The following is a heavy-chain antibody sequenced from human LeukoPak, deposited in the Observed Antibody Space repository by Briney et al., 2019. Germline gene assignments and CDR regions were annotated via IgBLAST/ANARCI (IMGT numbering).Heavy chain of an antibody. CDR1: GYTCTGYY. J-gene: IGHJ5*02. Sequence: GASVKDSCKASGYTCTGYYMHWGRQAPGQGLEWMGWINPNSGGTNYAQKFQGRVTMTRDTSISTAYMELSRLRSDDTAVYYCARDIVMVTYWFDPWGQGTLVTVSS. V-gene: IGHV1-2*02. CDR3: ARDIVMVTYWFDP. D-gene: IGHD5-18*01. CDR2: INPNSGGT.